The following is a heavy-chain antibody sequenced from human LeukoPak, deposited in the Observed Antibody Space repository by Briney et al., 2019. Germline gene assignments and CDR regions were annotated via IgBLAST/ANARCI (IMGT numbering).Heavy chain of an antibody. D-gene: IGHD2-2*02. CDR3: ARSCSSTSCYKPYYYYMDV. CDR1: GGTFSSYA. CDR2: IIPIFGTA. Sequence: EASVKVSCKASGGTFSSYAISWVRQAPGQWLEWMGGIIPIFGTANYAQKFQGRVTITADESTSTAYMELSSLRSEDTAVYYCARSCSSTSCYKPYYYYMDVWGKGTTVTVSS. V-gene: IGHV1-69*13. J-gene: IGHJ6*03.